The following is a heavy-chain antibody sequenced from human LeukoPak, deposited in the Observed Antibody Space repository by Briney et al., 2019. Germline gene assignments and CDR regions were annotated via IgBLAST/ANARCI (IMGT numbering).Heavy chain of an antibody. CDR2: ISYDGTNK. D-gene: IGHD4-17*01. CDR1: GFTFSGYA. Sequence: GRSLRLSCSASGFTFSGYAIHWVRQPPGKGLEWVALISYDGTNKYYGDFVKGRFSISRDDSKNTVNLQMNSLRGDDTAVYYCARVPITYDDYRFYLDYWGQGTLVIVSS. V-gene: IGHV3-30*04. J-gene: IGHJ4*02. CDR3: ARVPITYDDYRFYLDY.